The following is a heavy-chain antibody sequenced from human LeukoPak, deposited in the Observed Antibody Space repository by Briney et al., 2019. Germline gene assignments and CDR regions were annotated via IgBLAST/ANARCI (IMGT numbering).Heavy chain of an antibody. J-gene: IGHJ4*02. D-gene: IGHD1-26*01. Sequence: QAGGSLRLSCAASGFTFSNFAMSWVRQAPGKGLECVSVISDSGYSTYFADSVRGRFTISRDNSKNTLYLQMNSLRAEDTAVYYCARVVGAMDYWGQGTLVTVSS. CDR3: ARVVGAMDY. CDR2: ISDSGYST. CDR1: GFTFSNFA. V-gene: IGHV3-23*01.